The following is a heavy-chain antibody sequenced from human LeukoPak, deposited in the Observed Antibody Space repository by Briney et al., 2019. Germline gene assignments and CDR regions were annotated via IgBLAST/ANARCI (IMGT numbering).Heavy chain of an antibody. Sequence: GSLRLSCAASGFTFSSYAMHWVRQAPGKGLEWVAVISCDGSNKYYADSVKGRFTISRDNSKNTLYLQMNSLRAEDTAVYYCARDAAYYYDSSGYFRIYYFDYWGQGTLVTVSS. CDR1: GFTFSSYA. CDR3: ARDAAYYYDSSGYFRIYYFDY. CDR2: ISCDGSNK. J-gene: IGHJ4*02. D-gene: IGHD3-22*01. V-gene: IGHV3-30-3*01.